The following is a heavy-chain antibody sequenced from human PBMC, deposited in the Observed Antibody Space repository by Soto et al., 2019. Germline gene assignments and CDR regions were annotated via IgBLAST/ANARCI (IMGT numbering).Heavy chain of an antibody. CDR2: INPSGGST. CDR1: GYTFTSYY. V-gene: IGHV1-46*01. D-gene: IGHD3-3*01. Sequence: VASVKVSCKASGYTFTSYYMHWVRQAPGQGLEWMGIINPSGGSTSYAQKFQGRVTMTRDTSTSTVYMELSSLRSEDTAVYYCARDFYDFWSGYYTPDSYYYYYYDMDVWGQGTTVTVSS. J-gene: IGHJ6*02. CDR3: ARDFYDFWSGYYTPDSYYYYYYDMDV.